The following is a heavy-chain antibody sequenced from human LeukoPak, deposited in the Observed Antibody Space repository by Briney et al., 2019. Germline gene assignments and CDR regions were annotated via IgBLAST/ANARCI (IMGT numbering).Heavy chain of an antibody. V-gene: IGHV2-5*01. D-gene: IGHD6-13*01. CDR1: GDSISSGDYY. Sequence: TLSLTCTVSGDSISSGDYYWSWIRQPPGKGLEWIALIYWSDDRRYSPSLKSRVTITKDTSKNQVVLTMTNMDPVDTATYYCAHRASRSSSWYNYFDYWGQGTLVTVSS. J-gene: IGHJ4*02. CDR3: AHRASRSSSWYNYFDY. CDR2: IYWSDDR.